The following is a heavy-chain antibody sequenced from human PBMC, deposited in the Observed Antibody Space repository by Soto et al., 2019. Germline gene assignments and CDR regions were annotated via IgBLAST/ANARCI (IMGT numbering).Heavy chain of an antibody. CDR2: IYYSGST. Sequence: SETLSLTCTVSGGSISSGDYYWSWIRQPPGKGLEWIGYIYYSGSTYYNPSLKSRVTISVDTSKNQFSLKLSSVTAADTAVYYRARDSLQQLVLDYWGQGTLVTVSS. CDR1: GGSISSGDYY. J-gene: IGHJ4*02. CDR3: ARDSLQQLVLDY. D-gene: IGHD6-13*01. V-gene: IGHV4-30-4*01.